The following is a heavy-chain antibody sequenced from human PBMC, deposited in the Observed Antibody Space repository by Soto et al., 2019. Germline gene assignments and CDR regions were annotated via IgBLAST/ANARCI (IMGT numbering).Heavy chain of an antibody. Sequence: QVQLQESGPGLVKPSQTLSLTCTVSGGSISSGGYYWSWIRQHPGKGLEWIGYIYYSGRTYYNPSLKRRVTISDDPSRTQFPLKVSSGTAANMPVDSCARVWLVDAGRALDFWGQGTMVTVSS. D-gene: IGHD2-21*01. CDR3: ARVWLVDAGRALDF. J-gene: IGHJ3*01. V-gene: IGHV4-31*03. CDR1: GGSISSGGYY. CDR2: IYYSGRT.